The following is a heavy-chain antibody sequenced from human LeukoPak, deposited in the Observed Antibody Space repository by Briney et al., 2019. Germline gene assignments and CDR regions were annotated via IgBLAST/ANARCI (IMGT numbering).Heavy chain of an antibody. D-gene: IGHD3-22*01. Sequence: GGSLRLSCAASGFTFSSYWMSWVRQAPGKGLEWVANIKQDGSEKYYVDSVKGRLTISRDNAKNSLYLQMNSLRAEDTAVYYCARERGYYDSSGYYNYWGQGTLVTVSS. CDR2: IKQDGSEK. CDR3: ARERGYYDSSGYYNY. V-gene: IGHV3-7*01. CDR1: GFTFSSYW. J-gene: IGHJ4*02.